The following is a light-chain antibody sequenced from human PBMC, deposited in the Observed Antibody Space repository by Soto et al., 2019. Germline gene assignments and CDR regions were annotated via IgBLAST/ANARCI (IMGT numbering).Light chain of an antibody. V-gene: IGLV2-14*01. CDR2: EVS. CDR3: TSYTSSITYV. J-gene: IGLJ1*01. Sequence: QSVLTQPASVSGSPGQSITISCTGTSSDVGGYNYVSWYQQHPGKAPKLMIYEVSNRPSGVSNRFSGSKSGNTASLTISGLQAEDEADYYCTSYTSSITYVFGTGTKAT. CDR1: SSDVGGYNY.